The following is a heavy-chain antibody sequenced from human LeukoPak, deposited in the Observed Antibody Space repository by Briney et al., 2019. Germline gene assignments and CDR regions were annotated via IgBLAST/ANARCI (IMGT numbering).Heavy chain of an antibody. Sequence: GGSLRLSCAASGFTFSSYEMNWVRQAPGKGLEWVSYISSSGSTIYYADSVKGRFTISRDNAKNSLYLQMNSLRAEDTAVYYCARSGKMATITWGVLDYWGQGTLVTVSS. CDR2: ISSSGSTI. V-gene: IGHV3-48*03. D-gene: IGHD5-24*01. J-gene: IGHJ4*02. CDR3: ARSGKMATITWGVLDY. CDR1: GFTFSSYE.